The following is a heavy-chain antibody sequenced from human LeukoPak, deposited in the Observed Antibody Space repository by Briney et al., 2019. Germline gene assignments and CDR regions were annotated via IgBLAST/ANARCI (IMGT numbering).Heavy chain of an antibody. CDR2: IGASGGST. CDR3: AKRSIPAVGSNWLDP. Sequence: TGGSLRLSCAASGFTFSSYAMTWVRQAPGKGLEWVSAIGASGGSTYYADSVKGRFTISRDNSKNTLYLQMNSLRAEDTALYYCAKRSIPAVGSNWLDPWGQGTLVTVSS. CDR1: GFTFSSYA. D-gene: IGHD6-13*01. V-gene: IGHV3-23*01. J-gene: IGHJ5*02.